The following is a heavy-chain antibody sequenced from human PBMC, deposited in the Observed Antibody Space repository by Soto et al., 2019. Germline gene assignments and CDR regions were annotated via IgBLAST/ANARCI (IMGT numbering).Heavy chain of an antibody. Sequence: PGGSLRLSCAASGFIVSSNYMTWVRQAPGEGLEWVSVIYSGGSTNYADSVKGRFTISRHNSKNTLYLQMNSLRAEDTAVYYCARDLCSGGSCYHDDWGWGTLVTVSS. D-gene: IGHD2-15*01. CDR3: ARDLCSGGSCYHDD. V-gene: IGHV3-53*04. CDR2: IYSGGST. J-gene: IGHJ4*02. CDR1: GFIVSSNY.